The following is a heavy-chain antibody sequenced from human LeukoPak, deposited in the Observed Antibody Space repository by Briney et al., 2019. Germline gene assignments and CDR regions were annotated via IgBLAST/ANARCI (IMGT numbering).Heavy chain of an antibody. CDR3: AREVAAGSYRGFNY. D-gene: IGHD6-19*01. V-gene: IGHV4-4*02. CDR1: GGSISTDNW. Sequence: SETLSLTCAVSGGSISTDNWWHWIRQSPGKGLEWIAEIYHNGDVHYDPSLKSRVTMSVDTSKNQFSLKVNSVTAADTATYFCAREVAAGSYRGFNYWGQGTLVTVSS. J-gene: IGHJ4*01. CDR2: IYHNGDV.